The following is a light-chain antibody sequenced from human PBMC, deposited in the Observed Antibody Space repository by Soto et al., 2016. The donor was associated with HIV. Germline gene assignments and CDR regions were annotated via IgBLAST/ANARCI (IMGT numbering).Light chain of an antibody. CDR2: QDD. CDR3: QAWDNNIEV. Sequence: SYELTQPPSVSVSPGQTAKIACSGEKLGDKYTSWYQQRPGQSPVLVICQDDKRPSGIPERFSGSNSGNIAILTISGTQAMDEADYYCQAWDNNIEVFGSGTKVTVL. V-gene: IGLV3-1*01. J-gene: IGLJ1*01. CDR1: KLGDKY.